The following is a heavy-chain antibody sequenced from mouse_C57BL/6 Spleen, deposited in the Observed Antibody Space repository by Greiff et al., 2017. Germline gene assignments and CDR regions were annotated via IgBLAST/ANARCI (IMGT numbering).Heavy chain of an antibody. CDR1: GYTFTSYW. Sequence: QVQLQQPGAELVRPGSSVKLSCKASGYTFTSYWMHWVKQRPIQGLEWIGNIDPSDSETHYNQKFKDKATLTVDKSSSTAYMQLSSLTSEDSAVYYCARRTLYPYSFDYWGQGTTLTVSS. CDR2: IDPSDSET. CDR3: ARRTLYPYSFDY. J-gene: IGHJ2*01. V-gene: IGHV1-52*01. D-gene: IGHD2-1*01.